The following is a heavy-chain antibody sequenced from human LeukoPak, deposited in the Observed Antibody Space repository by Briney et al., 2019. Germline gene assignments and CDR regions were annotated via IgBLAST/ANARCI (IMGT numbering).Heavy chain of an antibody. Sequence: GGSLRLSCAASVFTFNTFNMNWVRHAPGKGLEWFSSITSGGDYIYYADSVKGRFTTSRDNAKNSLSLQLNSLRVEDTAVYYCARGHYDVLAASYKWTPDYWGQGTLVTVSS. CDR1: VFTFNTFN. D-gene: IGHD3-9*01. CDR2: ITSGGDYI. V-gene: IGHV3-21*01. CDR3: ARGHYDVLAASYKWTPDY. J-gene: IGHJ4*02.